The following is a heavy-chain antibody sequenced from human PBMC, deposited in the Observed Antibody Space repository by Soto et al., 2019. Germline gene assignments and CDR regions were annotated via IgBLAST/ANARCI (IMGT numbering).Heavy chain of an antibody. CDR1: GFTFTSSA. Sequence: SVKVSCKASGFTFTSSAMQWVRQARGQRLEWIGWIVVGSGNTNYAQKFQERVTITRDMSTSTAYMELSSLRSEDTAVYYCAAGFRPSDAFDIWGQGTMVTVSS. CDR3: AAGFRPSDAFDI. J-gene: IGHJ3*02. D-gene: IGHD3-10*01. V-gene: IGHV1-58*02. CDR2: IVVGSGNT.